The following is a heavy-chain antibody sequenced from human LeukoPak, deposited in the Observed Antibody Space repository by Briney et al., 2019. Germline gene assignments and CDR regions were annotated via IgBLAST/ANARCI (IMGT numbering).Heavy chain of an antibody. Sequence: PGGSLRLSCAASGFTFSSYSMNWVRQAPGKGLEWVSSISSSSSYIYYADSVKGRFTISRDNAKNSLYLQMNSLRAEDTAVYYCARDPNVDTAMVQGFDYWGQGTLVTVSS. CDR1: GFTFSSYS. CDR3: ARDPNVDTAMVQGFDY. CDR2: ISSSSSYI. J-gene: IGHJ4*02. V-gene: IGHV3-21*01. D-gene: IGHD5-18*01.